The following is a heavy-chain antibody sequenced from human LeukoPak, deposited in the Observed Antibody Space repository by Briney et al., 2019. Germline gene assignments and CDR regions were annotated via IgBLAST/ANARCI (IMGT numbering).Heavy chain of an antibody. J-gene: IGHJ5*02. D-gene: IGHD3-22*01. CDR1: GGSLSNYY. V-gene: IGHV4-59*01. CDR2: IYYSGST. Sequence: SETLSLTCTVSGGSLSNYYWSWIRQPPGKGLEWIGYIYYSGSTTYNPSLKSRATISVDTSKNQFSLRLSSVTAADTAVYYCTRGTMMVSPWGQGTLVTVSS. CDR3: TRGTMMVSP.